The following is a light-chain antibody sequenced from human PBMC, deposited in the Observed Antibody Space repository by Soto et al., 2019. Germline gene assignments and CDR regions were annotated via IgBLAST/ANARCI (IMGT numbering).Light chain of an antibody. V-gene: IGLV2-14*01. Sequence: QSVLTQPASVSGSPRQSITISCTGASSDVGSYTYVSWYQQHPGKAPKLMIYEVNNRPSGVSNRFSGSKSGNTASLTISGLQAEDEADYYCSSYISSSTLYVFGTGTKVTVL. CDR1: SSDVGSYTY. J-gene: IGLJ1*01. CDR3: SSYISSSTLYV. CDR2: EVN.